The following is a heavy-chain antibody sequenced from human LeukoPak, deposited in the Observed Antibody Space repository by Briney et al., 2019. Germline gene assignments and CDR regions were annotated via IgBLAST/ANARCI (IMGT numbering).Heavy chain of an antibody. J-gene: IGHJ4*02. CDR1: GYSFTSYG. V-gene: IGHV1-18*01. D-gene: IGHD2-2*01. Sequence: ASVKVSCKASGYSFTSYGISWVRQAPGQGLEWMGWISAYNGNTNYAQKLQGRVTMTTDTSTSTAYMELRSLRSDDTAVYYCARGSRSLVPDAIGGYYFDYWGQGTLVTVSS. CDR3: ARGSRSLVPDAIGGYYFDY. CDR2: ISAYNGNT.